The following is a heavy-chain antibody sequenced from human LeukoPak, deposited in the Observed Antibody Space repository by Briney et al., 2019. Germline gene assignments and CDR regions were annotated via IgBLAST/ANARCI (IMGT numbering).Heavy chain of an antibody. Sequence: GESQKISCKGTGYSFTSYWIGWVRQMPGKGLEWMGIIYPGDSDTRYSPSFQGQVTISADKSISTAYLQWSSLKASDTAMYYCARQWEPHYFDYWGQGTLVTVSS. V-gene: IGHV5-51*01. CDR1: GYSFTSYW. CDR3: ARQWEPHYFDY. CDR2: IYPGDSDT. J-gene: IGHJ4*02. D-gene: IGHD1-26*01.